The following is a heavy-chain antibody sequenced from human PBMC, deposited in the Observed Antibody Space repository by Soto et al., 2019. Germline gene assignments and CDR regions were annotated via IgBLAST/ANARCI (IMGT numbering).Heavy chain of an antibody. CDR3: AKMSSTDSYDPVFS. Sequence: QVQLVESGGGVVKPGGSLRLSCSASGFSFSDYYMTWVRQAPGKGLEWISFISGSGTNIYYAESVEGRFTISRDNARNSVHLQMNDLRGGDTARYLCAKMSSTDSYDPVFSWGQGTVVTVSS. CDR2: ISGSGTNI. D-gene: IGHD2-2*01. V-gene: IGHV3-11*01. J-gene: IGHJ4*02. CDR1: GFSFSDYY.